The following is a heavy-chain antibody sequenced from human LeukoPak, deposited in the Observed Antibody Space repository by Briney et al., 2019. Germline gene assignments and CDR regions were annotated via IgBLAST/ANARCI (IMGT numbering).Heavy chain of an antibody. CDR3: ARRYSNYVHAFYI. Sequence: KPSETLSLTCTVSGGSLSSRSYYWGWIRQPPGKGLEWIGNIYYGGSTYYNPSLKSRVTISVDTSKNQFSLKLSSVTAAETAVYYCARRYSNYVHAFYIWGQGTMVTVSS. CDR1: GGSLSSRSYY. D-gene: IGHD4-11*01. V-gene: IGHV4-39*01. CDR2: IYYGGST. J-gene: IGHJ3*02.